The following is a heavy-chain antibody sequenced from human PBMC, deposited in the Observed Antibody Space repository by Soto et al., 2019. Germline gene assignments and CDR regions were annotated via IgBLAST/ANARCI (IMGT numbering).Heavy chain of an antibody. D-gene: IGHD6-13*01. V-gene: IGHV4-59*01. CDR3: ASSPYSSSWNY. CDR1: GGSISSYY. J-gene: IGHJ4*02. Sequence: TLSLTCTVSGGSISSYYWSWIRQPPGKGLEWIGYIYYSGSTNYNPSLKSRVTISVDTSKNQFSLKLSSVTAADTAVYYCASSPYSSSWNYWGQGTLVTVSS. CDR2: IYYSGST.